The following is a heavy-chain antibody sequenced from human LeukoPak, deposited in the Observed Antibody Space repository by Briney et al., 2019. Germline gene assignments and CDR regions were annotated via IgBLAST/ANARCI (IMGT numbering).Heavy chain of an antibody. CDR1: GFTFDDYA. V-gene: IGHV3-9*01. J-gene: IGHJ5*02. Sequence: GGSLRLSCAASGFTFDDYAMHWVRQTPGKGLEWVSGISWNSGSIGYADSVKGRFTISRDNAKNSLYLQMNSLRAEDTALYYCAKDTAIAVAGHGGFDPWGQGTLVTVSS. CDR2: ISWNSGSI. CDR3: AKDTAIAVAGHGGFDP. D-gene: IGHD6-19*01.